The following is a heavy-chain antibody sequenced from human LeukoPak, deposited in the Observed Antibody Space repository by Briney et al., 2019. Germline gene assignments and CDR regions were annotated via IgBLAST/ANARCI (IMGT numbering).Heavy chain of an antibody. V-gene: IGHV3-48*03. CDR1: GFTFSSYE. CDR2: ISSSGSTI. J-gene: IGHJ2*01. Sequence: PGGSLRLSCAASGFTFSSYEMNWVRQAPGKGLEWVSYISSSGSTIYYADSVKGRFTISRDNAKNSLYLQMNSLRAEDTAVYYCAREGGQLWSRYWYFDLWGRGTLVTVSS. CDR3: AREGGQLWSRYWYFDL. D-gene: IGHD5-18*01.